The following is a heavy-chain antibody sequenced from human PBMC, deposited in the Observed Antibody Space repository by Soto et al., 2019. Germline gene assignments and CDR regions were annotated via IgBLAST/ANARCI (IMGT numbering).Heavy chain of an antibody. CDR3: ARASTDIVVVVAAHSRDYYYGMDV. V-gene: IGHV3-30-3*01. CDR2: ISYDGSNK. D-gene: IGHD2-15*01. Sequence: QVQLVESGGGVVQPGRSLRLSCAASGFTFSSYAMHWVRQAPGKGLEWVAVISYDGSNKYYADSVKGRFTISRDNSKNPLYLQMNSLRAEDTAVYYCARASTDIVVVVAAHSRDYYYGMDVWGQGTTVTVSS. CDR1: GFTFSSYA. J-gene: IGHJ6*02.